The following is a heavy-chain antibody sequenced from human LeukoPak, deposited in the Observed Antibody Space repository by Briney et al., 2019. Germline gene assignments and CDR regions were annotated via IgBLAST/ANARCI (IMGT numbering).Heavy chain of an antibody. CDR1: GFTFSSYG. D-gene: IGHD1-26*01. CDR3: AIDRATTCLDY. J-gene: IGHJ4*02. CDR2: ISYDGSNK. V-gene: IGHV3-30*03. Sequence: PGRSLRLSCAASGFTFSSYGMHWVRQAPGKGLEWVAVISYDGSNKYYADSVKGRFTISRDNSKNTLYLQMNSLRAEDTAVYYCAIDRATTCLDYWGQGTLVTVSS.